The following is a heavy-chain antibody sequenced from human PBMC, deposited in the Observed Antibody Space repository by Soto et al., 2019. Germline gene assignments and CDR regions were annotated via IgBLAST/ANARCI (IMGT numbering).Heavy chain of an antibody. CDR3: ATGGLGAAAGRVWFPP. CDR2: INHSGST. D-gene: IGHD6-25*01. CDR1: GGSFSGYY. Sequence: SETLSLTCAVYGGSFSGYYWSWIRQPPGKGLEWIGEINHSGSTNYNPSLKSRVTISVDTSKNQFSLKLSSVTAADTAVYYCATGGLGAAAGRVWFPPGGQEPLATVP. V-gene: IGHV4-34*01. J-gene: IGHJ5*02.